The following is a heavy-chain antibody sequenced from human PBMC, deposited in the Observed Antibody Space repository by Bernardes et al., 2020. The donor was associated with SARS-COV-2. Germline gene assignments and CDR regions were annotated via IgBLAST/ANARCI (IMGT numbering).Heavy chain of an antibody. J-gene: IGHJ5*02. CDR3: ARDILGSSGWFDP. Sequence: SETLSLTCTVSGGSISSGSYYWSWIRQPAGKGLEWIGRIYTSGSTNYNPSLKSRVTISVDTSKNQFSLKLSSVTAADTAVYYCARDILGSSGWFDPWGQGTLVTVSS. CDR1: GGSISSGSYY. D-gene: IGHD6-25*01. CDR2: IYTSGST. V-gene: IGHV4-61*02.